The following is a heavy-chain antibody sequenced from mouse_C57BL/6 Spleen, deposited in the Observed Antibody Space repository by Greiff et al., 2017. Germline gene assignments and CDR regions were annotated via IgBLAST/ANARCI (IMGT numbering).Heavy chain of an antibody. CDR2: IDPSDSDT. CDR1: GYTFTSYW. V-gene: IGHV1-52*01. Sequence: VQLQQPGAELVRPGSSVKLSCKASGYTFTSYWMHWVKQRPIQGLEWIGNIDPSDSDTHYNQKFKDKATLTVDKSSSTAYMQLSSLTSEDSAVYYCARVVTGTYYFGGRGKGTTLSV. CDR3: ARVVTGTYYFGG. D-gene: IGHD4-1*01. J-gene: IGHJ2*01.